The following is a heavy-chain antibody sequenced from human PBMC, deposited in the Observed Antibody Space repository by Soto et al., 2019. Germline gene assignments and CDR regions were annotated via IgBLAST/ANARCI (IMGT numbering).Heavy chain of an antibody. J-gene: IGHJ4*02. D-gene: IGHD3-22*01. CDR3: ARDVGYYDSIY. V-gene: IGHV3-53*01. CDR2: IYSGGST. Sequence: GGPLRLSCAASGFTVSSNYMSWVRQAPGKGLEWVSVIYSGGSTYYADSVKGRFTISRDNSKNTLYLQMNSLRAEDTAVYYCARDVGYYDSIYWGQGTLVTVSS. CDR1: GFTVSSNY.